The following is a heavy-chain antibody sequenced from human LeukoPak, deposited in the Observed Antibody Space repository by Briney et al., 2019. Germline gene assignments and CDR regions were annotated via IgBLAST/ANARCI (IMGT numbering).Heavy chain of an antibody. CDR2: ISGSGGST. CDR3: AGHGGYSSSHEFDY. CDR1: GFTFSSYA. J-gene: IGHJ4*02. D-gene: IGHD6-6*01. Sequence: QPGGSLRLSCAASGFTFSSYAMSWVRQAPGKGLEWVSAISGSGGSTYYADSVKGRFTISRDNSKNTLYLQMNSLRAEDTAVYYCAGHGGYSSSHEFDYWGQGTLVTVSS. V-gene: IGHV3-23*01.